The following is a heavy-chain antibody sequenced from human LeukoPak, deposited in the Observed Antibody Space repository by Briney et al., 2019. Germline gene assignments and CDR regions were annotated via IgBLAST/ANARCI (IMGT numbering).Heavy chain of an antibody. CDR1: GGSISSGTYY. CDR2: IYTSGST. Sequence: SQTLSLTCTVSGGSISSGTYYWSWIRQPAGKGLEWIGRIYTSGSTNYNPSLKSRVTISVDTSKNQFSLKLSSVTAADTAVYYCARDPDYDFWSGYYDYWGQGTLVTVSS. CDR3: ARDPDYDFWSGYYDY. D-gene: IGHD3-3*01. J-gene: IGHJ4*02. V-gene: IGHV4-61*02.